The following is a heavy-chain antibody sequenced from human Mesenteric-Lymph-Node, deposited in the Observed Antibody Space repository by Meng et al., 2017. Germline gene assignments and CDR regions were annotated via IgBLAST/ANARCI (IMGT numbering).Heavy chain of an antibody. J-gene: IGHJ5*02. CDR1: GYTFTSYG. D-gene: IGHD2-2*01. CDR2: ISAYNGNT. CDR3: ARDFPSLVVVPAAISFDP. V-gene: IGHV1-18*01. Sequence: QVQLVQAGAEVKKPGAAVKVSCKASGYTFTSYGISWVRQAPGQGLEWMGWISAYNGNTNYAQKLQGRVTMTTDTSTSTAYMELRSLRSDDTAVYYCARDFPSLVVVPAAISFDPWGQGTLVTVSS.